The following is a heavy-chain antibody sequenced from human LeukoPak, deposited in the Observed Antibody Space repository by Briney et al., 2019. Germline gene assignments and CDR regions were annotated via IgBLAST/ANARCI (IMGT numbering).Heavy chain of an antibody. D-gene: IGHD1-26*01. CDR1: GFTFSSYW. Sequence: PGGSLRLSCAASGFTFSSYWMSWVRQAPGKGLEWVANIKQDGSEKYYVDSVKGRFTISRDNAKNSLYLQMNSLRAEGTAVYYCAREELLGAYYYYGMDVWGQGTTVTVSS. CDR2: IKQDGSEK. CDR3: AREELLGAYYYYGMDV. J-gene: IGHJ6*02. V-gene: IGHV3-7*01.